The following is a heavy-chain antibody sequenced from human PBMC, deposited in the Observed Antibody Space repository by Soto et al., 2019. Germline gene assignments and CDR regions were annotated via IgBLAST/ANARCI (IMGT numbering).Heavy chain of an antibody. CDR2: IIPIFGTA. Sequence: SVKVSCKASGGTFSSYATSWVRQAPGQGLEWMGGIIPIFGTANYAQKFQGRVTITADESTSTAYMELSSLRSEDTAVYYCARAGGYYDILTGYRALDYWGKGTLVTVSS. D-gene: IGHD3-9*01. CDR3: ARAGGYYDILTGYRALDY. CDR1: GGTFSSYA. V-gene: IGHV1-69*13. J-gene: IGHJ4*02.